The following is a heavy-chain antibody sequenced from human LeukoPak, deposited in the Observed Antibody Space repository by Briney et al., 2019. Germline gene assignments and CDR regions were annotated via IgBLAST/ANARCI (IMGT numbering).Heavy chain of an antibody. Sequence: GASVKVSCKASGYTFTSYGISWVRQAPGQGLEWMGWISAYNGNTNYAQKLQGRVTMTTDTSTSTAYMELRSLRSDDTAVYYCARADIVVVPAALYYYYNGMDVGGQGTTVTVS. J-gene: IGHJ6*02. CDR1: GYTFTSYG. V-gene: IGHV1-18*01. CDR2: ISAYNGNT. CDR3: ARADIVVVPAALYYYYNGMDV. D-gene: IGHD2-2*01.